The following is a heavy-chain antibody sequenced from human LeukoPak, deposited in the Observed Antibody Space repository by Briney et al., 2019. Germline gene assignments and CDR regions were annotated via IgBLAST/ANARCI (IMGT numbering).Heavy chain of an antibody. Sequence: KVSCKASGYTFTSYDFNWVRQATGQRPEWMGWMSPNSGDTGYAQKFQDRVTMTRNTSISTAYMELSSLRSDDTAVYYCARGPPDWGYDYWGPGTLVTVSS. CDR1: GYTFTSYD. CDR3: ARGPPDWGYDY. CDR2: MSPNSGDT. D-gene: IGHD7-27*01. V-gene: IGHV1-8*01. J-gene: IGHJ4*02.